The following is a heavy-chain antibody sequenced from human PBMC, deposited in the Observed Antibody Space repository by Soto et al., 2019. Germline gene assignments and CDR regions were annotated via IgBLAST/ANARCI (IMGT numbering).Heavy chain of an antibody. CDR2: IYSGGST. CDR3: ARDTHYDFWSGYSPSPNWFDP. V-gene: IGHV3-66*01. D-gene: IGHD3-3*01. J-gene: IGHJ5*02. Sequence: GGSLRLSCAASGFTVSSNYMSWVRQAPGKGLEWVSVIYSGGSTYYADSVKGRFTISRDNSKNTLYLQMNSLRAEDTAVYYCARDTHYDFWSGYSPSPNWFDPWGQGPLVTVSS. CDR1: GFTVSSNY.